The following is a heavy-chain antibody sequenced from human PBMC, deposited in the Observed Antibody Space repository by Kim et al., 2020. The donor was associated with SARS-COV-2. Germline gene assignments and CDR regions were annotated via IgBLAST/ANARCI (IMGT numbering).Heavy chain of an antibody. CDR1: SGSINNYY. CDR2: IYYSGST. D-gene: IGHD5-12*01. V-gene: IGHV4-59*08. J-gene: IGHJ4*02. Sequence: SETLSLTCTVSSGSINNYYWSWIRQPPGKGLEWIGNIYYSGSTNYNPSLKSRVTISVETSKNQFSLKMNSVTAADTAVYYCARQGRGYGGTFDFWGQGTLVTVSS. CDR3: ARQGRGYGGTFDF.